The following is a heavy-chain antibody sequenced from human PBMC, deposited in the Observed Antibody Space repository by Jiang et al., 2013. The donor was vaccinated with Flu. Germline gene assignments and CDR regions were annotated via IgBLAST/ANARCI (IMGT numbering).Heavy chain of an antibody. CDR2: IYYSGST. J-gene: IGHJ3*02. CDR1: GGSISSYY. Sequence: SGPGLVKPSETLSLTCTVSGGSISSYYWSWIRQPPGKGLEWIGYIYYSGSTNYNPSLKSRVTISVDTSKNQFSLKLSSVTAADTAVYYCARDPLTHVDAFDIWGQGTMVTVSS. CDR3: ARDPLTHVDAFDI. V-gene: IGHV4-59*01. D-gene: IGHD2-15*01.